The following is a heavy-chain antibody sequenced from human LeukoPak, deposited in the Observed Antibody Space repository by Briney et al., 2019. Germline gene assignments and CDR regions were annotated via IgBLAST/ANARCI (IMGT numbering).Heavy chain of an antibody. CDR3: ARETPPGYYGSGPSYYYYGMDV. V-gene: IGHV3-33*01. CDR2: IWYDGSNK. Sequence: GRSLRLSCAASGFTFSSYGMHWVRQAPGKGLEWVAVIWYDGSNKYYADSVEGRFTISRDNSKNTLYLQMNSLRAEDTAVYYCARETPPGYYGSGPSYYYYGMDVWGQGTTVTVSS. D-gene: IGHD3-10*01. CDR1: GFTFSSYG. J-gene: IGHJ6*02.